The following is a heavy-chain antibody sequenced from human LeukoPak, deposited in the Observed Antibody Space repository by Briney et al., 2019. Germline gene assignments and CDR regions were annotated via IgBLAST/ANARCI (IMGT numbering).Heavy chain of an antibody. CDR3: AREGASWSAFDD. D-gene: IGHD6-13*01. V-gene: IGHV4-59*01. CDR1: GGSMSDSY. Sequence: SETLSLTCNVSGGSMSDSYWTWIRQSPGKGLEWIGYVSYTGSTSYNPSLKSRIIISLDTSKDQFSLKVISVTAADTAVYYRAREGASWSAFDDWGQGALVTVSS. CDR2: VSYTGST. J-gene: IGHJ4*02.